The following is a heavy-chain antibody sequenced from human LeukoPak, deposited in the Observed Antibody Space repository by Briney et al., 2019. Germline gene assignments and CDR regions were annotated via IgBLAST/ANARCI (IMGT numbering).Heavy chain of an antibody. CDR3: ARGEYCTNGVCYGGYFDY. Sequence: GGSLRLSCAASGFTFSSYWMHWVRQAPGKGLEWVAVIWYDGSNKYYADSVKGRLTISRDNPKNTLYLQTNSLRAEDTAVYYCARGEYCTNGVCYGGYFDYWGQGTLVTVSP. V-gene: IGHV3-33*08. J-gene: IGHJ4*02. CDR1: GFTFSSYW. D-gene: IGHD2-8*01. CDR2: IWYDGSNK.